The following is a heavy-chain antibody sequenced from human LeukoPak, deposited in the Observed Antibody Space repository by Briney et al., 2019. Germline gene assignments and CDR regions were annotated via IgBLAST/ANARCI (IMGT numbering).Heavy chain of an antibody. J-gene: IGHJ4*02. CDR3: ARDTGYNYALY. CDR1: GYTFTSYD. Sequence: ASVKVSCKTSGYTFTSYDISWVRQAPGQGLEWMGIINPSGGSTSYAQKFLGRVTMTRDTSTSTVYMELSSLRSEDTAVYYCARDTGYNYALYWGQGTLVTVSS. D-gene: IGHD1-20*01. CDR2: INPSGGST. V-gene: IGHV1-46*01.